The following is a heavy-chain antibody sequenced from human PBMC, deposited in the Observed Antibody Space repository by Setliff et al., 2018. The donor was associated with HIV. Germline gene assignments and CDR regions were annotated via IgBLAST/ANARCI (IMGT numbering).Heavy chain of an antibody. J-gene: IGHJ6*02. CDR3: ARDFRYDNSGSLTGYGMDV. Sequence: PSETLSLTCTVSGVSITSYYWSWVRQVPGKGLEWIGNTYYGGNTDYSKYNPSVKSRATISVDIYRKQLSLNLRSVTAADTAVYYCARDFRYDNSGSLTGYGMDVWGQGTAVTVSS. CDR1: GVSITSYY. CDR2: TYYGGNTDYS. D-gene: IGHD3-22*01. V-gene: IGHV4-59*01.